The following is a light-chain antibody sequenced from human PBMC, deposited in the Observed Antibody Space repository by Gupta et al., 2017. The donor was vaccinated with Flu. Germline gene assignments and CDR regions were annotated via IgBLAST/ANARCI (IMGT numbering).Light chain of an antibody. CDR1: RNDVGSYDR. CDR3: SSYTSDDTWV. J-gene: IGLJ3*02. CDR2: EVS. V-gene: IGLV2-18*02. Sequence: SGTISCTGTRNDVGSYDRVSWYQQSPGTAPKLIISEVSNRPSGVPDRLSGSKSGITASLSISGLQPEDEADYYCSSYTSDDTWVFGGGTKLTVL.